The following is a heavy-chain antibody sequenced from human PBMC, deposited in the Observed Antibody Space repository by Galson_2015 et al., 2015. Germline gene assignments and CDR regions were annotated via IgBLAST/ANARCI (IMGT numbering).Heavy chain of an antibody. J-gene: IGHJ6*02. CDR1: GYTFTSYA. Sequence: SVKVSCKASGYTFTSYAMHWVRQAPGQRLEWMGWINAGNGNTKYSQKFQGRVTITRDTSASTAYMELSSLRSEDTAVYYCARARRHRGRYCSSTSCLNGMDVWGQGTTVTVSS. CDR2: INAGNGNT. D-gene: IGHD2-2*01. V-gene: IGHV1-3*01. CDR3: ARARRHRGRYCSSTSCLNGMDV.